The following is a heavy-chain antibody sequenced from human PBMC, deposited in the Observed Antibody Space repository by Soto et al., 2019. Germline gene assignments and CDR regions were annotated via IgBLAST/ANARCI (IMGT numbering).Heavy chain of an antibody. CDR1: VSSISGNY. CDR3: AKDGSYSGYHGRLEY. J-gene: IGHJ4*02. V-gene: IGHV4-59*01. Sequence: SETLSLTCDVSVSSISGNYCSLIRQPPGKGLEWIGYIYYSGATNYNPALESRVTISVDAPKSQFSMKLTSVTPAYTAVYYCAKDGSYSGYHGRLEYWGQGLMVNVS. CDR2: IYYSGAT. D-gene: IGHD3-22*01.